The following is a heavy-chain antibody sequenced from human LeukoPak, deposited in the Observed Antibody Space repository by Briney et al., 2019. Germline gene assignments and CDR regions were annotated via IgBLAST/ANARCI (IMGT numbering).Heavy chain of an antibody. Sequence: GGSLRLSCAASEFTFSSYSMNWVRQAPGKGLEWVSSIGSSSTSIYYAGSVKGRFTISRDNAKNSLYLQMNSLRAEDTAVYYCAGGESLRFLDYWGQGTLVTVSS. J-gene: IGHJ4*02. CDR1: EFTFSSYS. D-gene: IGHD3-3*01. CDR3: AGGESLRFLDY. CDR2: IGSSSTSI. V-gene: IGHV3-21*04.